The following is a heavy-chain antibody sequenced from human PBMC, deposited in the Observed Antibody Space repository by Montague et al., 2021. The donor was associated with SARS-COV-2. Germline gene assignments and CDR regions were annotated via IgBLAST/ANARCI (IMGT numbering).Heavy chain of an antibody. CDR3: ARGRGVTTFYYYYYGMDV. CDR2: INHSGST. CDR1: GGSFSGYY. Sequence: SETLSLTCAVYGGSFSGYYWSWIRQPPGKGLEWIGEINHSGSTNYSPSLKSRVTISVDTSKNQFSLKLSSVTAADTAVYYCARGRGVTTFYYYYYGMDVWGQGTTVTVSS. D-gene: IGHD4-17*01. J-gene: IGHJ6*02. V-gene: IGHV4-34*01.